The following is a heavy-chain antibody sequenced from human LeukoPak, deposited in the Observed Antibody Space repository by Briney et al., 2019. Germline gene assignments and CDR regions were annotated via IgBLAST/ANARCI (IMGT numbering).Heavy chain of an antibody. D-gene: IGHD3-9*01. CDR2: INHSGST. J-gene: IGHJ4*02. Sequence: SETLSLTCAVYGGSFSGYYWSWIRQPPGKGLEWIGEINHSGSTNYNPSLKSRVTISVDTSKNQFSLKLSSVTAADTAVYYCARARGFDSLDYWGQGTLVTVSS. CDR3: ARARGFDSLDY. CDR1: GGSFSGYY. V-gene: IGHV4-34*01.